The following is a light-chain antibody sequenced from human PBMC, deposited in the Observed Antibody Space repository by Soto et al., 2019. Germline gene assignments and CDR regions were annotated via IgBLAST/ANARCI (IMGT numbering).Light chain of an antibody. CDR2: EVS. J-gene: IGLJ1*01. V-gene: IGLV2-8*01. CDR1: SSDVGGYNY. CDR3: SSYSSSSTFYV. Sequence: QSVLTQPPSASGSPGQSITISCTGTSSDVGGYNYVSWYQQHPGKAPKLMIYEVSERPSGVPDRFSGSKSSNTASLTISGLQAEDEADYFCSSYSSSSTFYVFGAGTKSPS.